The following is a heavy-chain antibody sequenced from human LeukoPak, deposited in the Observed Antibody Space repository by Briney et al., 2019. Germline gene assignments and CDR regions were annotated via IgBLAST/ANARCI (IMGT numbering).Heavy chain of an antibody. CDR1: GGSMSSSSYY. V-gene: IGHV4-39*07. D-gene: IGHD6-6*01. CDR2: IYYSGST. CDR3: ARAGSIAAIDY. Sequence: SETLSLTCTVSGGSMSSSSYYGGWIRQPPGKGLEWIGSIYYSGSTYYNPSLKSRVTISVDTSKNQFSLKLSSVTAADTAVYYCARAGSIAAIDYWGQGTLVTVSS. J-gene: IGHJ4*02.